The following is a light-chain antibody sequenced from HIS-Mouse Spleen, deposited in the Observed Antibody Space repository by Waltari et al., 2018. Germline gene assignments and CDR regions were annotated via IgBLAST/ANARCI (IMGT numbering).Light chain of an antibody. CDR2: SNN. V-gene: IGLV1-44*01. Sequence: QSVLTQPPSASGTPGQRVNIPCSGSSSNIGRNTVNWYQPLPGTAPKLLIYSNNQRPSGVPDRFSGSKSGTSASLAISGLQSEDEADYYCAAWDDSLNGYVFGTGTKVTVL. CDR1: SSNIGRNT. J-gene: IGLJ1*01. CDR3: AAWDDSLNGYV.